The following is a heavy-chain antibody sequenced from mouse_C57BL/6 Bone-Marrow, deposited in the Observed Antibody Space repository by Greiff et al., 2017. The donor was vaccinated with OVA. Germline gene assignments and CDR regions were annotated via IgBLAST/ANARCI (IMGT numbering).Heavy chain of an antibody. Sequence: VQLQQSGPELVKPGASVKISCKASGYAFSSSWMNWVKQRPGQGLEWIGNINPSNGGTNYNEKFKSKATLTVDKSSSTAYMQLSSLTSEDSAVYYCAREGLTGVDYWGQGTTLTVSS. CDR1: GYAFSSSW. J-gene: IGHJ2*01. CDR3: AREGLTGVDY. D-gene: IGHD4-1*01. CDR2: INPSNGGT. V-gene: IGHV1-53*01.